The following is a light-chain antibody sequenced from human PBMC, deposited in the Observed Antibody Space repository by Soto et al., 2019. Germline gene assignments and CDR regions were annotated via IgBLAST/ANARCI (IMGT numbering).Light chain of an antibody. Sequence: IVMTQSQATLSVSPGDSVTLTGRASQSVGSNLAGFQQKPGQAPRLLIFGASTRAAGIPARFSSSASGTDFPLTISLQSEDCAVYYCQQYNNWPRTFGQGTKVDIK. J-gene: IGKJ1*01. CDR3: QQYNNWPRT. CDR1: QSVGSN. V-gene: IGKV3-15*01. CDR2: GAS.